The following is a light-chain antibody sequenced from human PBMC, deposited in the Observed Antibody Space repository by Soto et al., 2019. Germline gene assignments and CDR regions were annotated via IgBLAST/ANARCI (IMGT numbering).Light chain of an antibody. Sequence: DIQMTQSPSSLTASVGDRVTISCRASQGFSNSLAWYQQKPGKVHTLLIYGASILQSEVPSRFSGSGSGTEFTLTISSLQPEDVATYYCQKYDSAPLTFGGGTKVEIK. V-gene: IGKV1-27*01. J-gene: IGKJ4*01. CDR1: QGFSNS. CDR3: QKYDSAPLT. CDR2: GAS.